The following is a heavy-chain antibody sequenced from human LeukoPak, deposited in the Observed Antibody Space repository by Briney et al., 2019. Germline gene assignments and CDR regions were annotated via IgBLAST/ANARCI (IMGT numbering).Heavy chain of an antibody. V-gene: IGHV3-15*01. D-gene: IGHD2-2*01. CDR3: TNQPDIVVVPAANQPYYYGMDV. CDR2: IKSKTDGGTT. Sequence: GGSLRLSCAASGFTFSNAWMSWVRQAPGKGLEWVGRIKSKTDGGTTDYAAPVKGRFTISRDDSKNTLYLQMNSLKTEDTAVYYCTNQPDIVVVPAANQPYYYGMDVWGQGTTVTVSS. J-gene: IGHJ6*02. CDR1: GFTFSNAW.